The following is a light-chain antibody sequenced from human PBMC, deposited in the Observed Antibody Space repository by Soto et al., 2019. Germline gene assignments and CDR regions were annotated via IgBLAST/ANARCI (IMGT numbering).Light chain of an antibody. Sequence: EIVLTHSPATLSLSPGGRAALSCRASQSVSTYLAWYQQKPGQAPRLFIYDASNRATGIPARFSGSGSGTDFTLTISGLQPDDFATYYCQQYNSYWGTFGQGTKVDIK. CDR1: QSVSTY. CDR2: DAS. V-gene: IGKV3-11*01. CDR3: QQYNSYWGT. J-gene: IGKJ1*01.